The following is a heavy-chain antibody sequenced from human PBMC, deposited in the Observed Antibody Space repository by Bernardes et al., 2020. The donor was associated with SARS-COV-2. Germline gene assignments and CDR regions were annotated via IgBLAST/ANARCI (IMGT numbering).Heavy chain of an antibody. CDR2: IYHSGNT. CDR3: ASQPKVANAWGWFDP. J-gene: IGHJ5*02. V-gene: IGHV4-38-2*01. Sequence: SETLSLTCAVSVYSISSDYYWGWIRQTPGKGLEWIGSIYHSGNTHYNPSLKSRVTISADTSKNQFSLKLSSVTAADTAVYYCASQPKVANAWGWFDPWGQGTLVTVSS. D-gene: IGHD5-12*01. CDR1: VYSISSDYY.